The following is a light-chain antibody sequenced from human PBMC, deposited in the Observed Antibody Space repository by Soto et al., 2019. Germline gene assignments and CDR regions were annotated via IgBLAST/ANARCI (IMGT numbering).Light chain of an antibody. CDR2: DAS. J-gene: IGKJ4*01. CDR3: QQCRNWPLT. V-gene: IGKV3-15*01. Sequence: IVMTQSPATLSVSPGEGATLSCKASQNVYNNLAWYQQRPGQPPRLLIYDASTRATGISASFSGSGYGTEFTLTISSLQSEDFAVYFCQQCRNWPLTFGGGTKV. CDR1: QNVYNN.